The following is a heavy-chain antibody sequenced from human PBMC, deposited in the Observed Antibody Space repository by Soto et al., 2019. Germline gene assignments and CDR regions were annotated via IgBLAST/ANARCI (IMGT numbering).Heavy chain of an antibody. J-gene: IGHJ4*02. CDR2: ISGFNGNA. V-gene: IGHV1-18*04. D-gene: IGHD6-25*01. CDR1: GYTFVSYG. CDR3: ARHKDVGQRPGGY. Sequence: QVHLVQSGGEVKNPGASVKFSCKTSGYTFVSYGINWVRQAAGQGLEWMGWISGFNGNANYAAKYQGRVTMTTDTSTTTVYMELRSLRSDDTAVYYGARHKDVGQRPGGYGGQGTLVTVSS.